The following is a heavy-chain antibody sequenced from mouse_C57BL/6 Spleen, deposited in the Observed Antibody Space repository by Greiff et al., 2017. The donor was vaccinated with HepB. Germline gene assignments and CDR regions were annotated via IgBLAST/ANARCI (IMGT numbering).Heavy chain of an antibody. Sequence: VHVKQSGAELVRPGASVKLSCTASGFNIKDYYMHWVKQRPEQGLEWIGRIDPEDGDTEYAPKFQGKATMTADTSSNTAYLQLSSLTSEDTAVYYCTTLFTTVVAPYDMDYWGQGTSVTVSS. CDR3: TTLFTTVVAPYDMDY. D-gene: IGHD1-1*01. J-gene: IGHJ4*01. CDR1: GFNIKDYY. CDR2: IDPEDGDT. V-gene: IGHV14-1*01.